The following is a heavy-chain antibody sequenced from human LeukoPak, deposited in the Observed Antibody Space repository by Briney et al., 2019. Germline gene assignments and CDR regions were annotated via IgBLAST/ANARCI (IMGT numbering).Heavy chain of an antibody. Sequence: ASVKVACKASGYTFTSYDINWVRQATGQGLEWMGWMNPNSGNTGYAQKFQDRVTMTRDSSISTAYMELSGLRSEDTGVYYCARGFTRIAIVRGLPYNWFDPWGQGTLVTVSS. CDR1: GYTFTSYD. V-gene: IGHV1-8*02. J-gene: IGHJ5*02. CDR3: ARGFTRIAIVRGLPYNWFDP. CDR2: MNPNSGNT. D-gene: IGHD3-10*01.